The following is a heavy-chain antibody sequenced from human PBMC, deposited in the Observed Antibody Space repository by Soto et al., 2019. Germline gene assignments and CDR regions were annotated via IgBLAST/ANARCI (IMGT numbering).Heavy chain of an antibody. J-gene: IGHJ4*02. D-gene: IGHD3-3*01. V-gene: IGHV1-69*13. Sequence: SVKVSCKASGGTFSSYAISWVRQAPGQGLEWMGGIIPIFGTANYAQKFQGRVTITADESTSTAYMELSSLRSEDTAVYYCARAKYDFWSGYLDYFDYWGQGTLVTVSS. CDR2: IIPIFGTA. CDR3: ARAKYDFWSGYLDYFDY. CDR1: GGTFSSYA.